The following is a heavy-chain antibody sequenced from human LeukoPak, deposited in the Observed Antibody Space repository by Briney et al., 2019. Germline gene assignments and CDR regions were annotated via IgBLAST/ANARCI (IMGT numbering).Heavy chain of an antibody. CDR3: ARGVTMVRGAELDY. CDR1: GGTFSSYA. J-gene: IGHJ4*02. V-gene: IGHV1-69*04. CDR2: IIPILGIA. Sequence: GASVKVSCKASGGTFSSYAISWVRQAPGQGLEWMGRIIPILGIANYAQKFQGRVTITADKSTSTAYMELSSLRSEDTAVYYCARGVTMVRGAELDYWGQGTLVTVSS. D-gene: IGHD3-10*01.